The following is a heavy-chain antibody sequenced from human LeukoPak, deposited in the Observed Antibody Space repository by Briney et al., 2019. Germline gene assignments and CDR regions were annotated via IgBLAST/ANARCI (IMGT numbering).Heavy chain of an antibody. J-gene: IGHJ4*02. CDR2: VFHTGST. CDR1: GGSFSGYY. CDR3: ARDRGSQPFIDY. D-gene: IGHD1-26*01. Sequence: SETLSLTCAVYGGSFSGYYWSWIRQPPGKGLEWIGYVFHTGSTNYNPSLKSRVTISVDTSKNQFSLKLSSVTAADTAVYYCARDRGSQPFIDYWGQGTLVTVSS. V-gene: IGHV4-59*01.